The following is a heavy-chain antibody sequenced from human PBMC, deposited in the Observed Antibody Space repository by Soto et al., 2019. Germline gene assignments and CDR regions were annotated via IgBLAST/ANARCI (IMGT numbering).Heavy chain of an antibody. D-gene: IGHD3-3*01. CDR2: ISGSGGST. V-gene: IGHV3-23*01. J-gene: IGHJ4*02. Sequence: EVQLLESGGGLVQPGGSLRLSCAASGFTFSSYAMSWVRQAPGKGLEWVSAISGSGGSTYYADSVKGRFTISRDNSYNMLYLQMNSLIAEDTAVYYCAKSNGMGVVTPFDYWGQGTLVTVSS. CDR3: AKSNGMGVVTPFDY. CDR1: GFTFSSYA.